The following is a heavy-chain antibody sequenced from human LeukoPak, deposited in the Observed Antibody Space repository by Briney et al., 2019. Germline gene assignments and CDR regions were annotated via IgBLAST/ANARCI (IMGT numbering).Heavy chain of an antibody. J-gene: IGHJ4*02. D-gene: IGHD3-9*01. CDR1: GFTFSRYA. V-gene: IGHV3-23*01. CDR3: ATLVFASSGYSYFDY. CDR2: ISDTGGNT. Sequence: GGSLRLSCAASGFTFSRYAMSWVRQAPGKGQEWLSAISDTGGNTYYTDSVKGLFTISRDNSRNTLYLQMNSLRVEDTAFYYCATLVFASSGYSYFDYWGQGTLVTVSS.